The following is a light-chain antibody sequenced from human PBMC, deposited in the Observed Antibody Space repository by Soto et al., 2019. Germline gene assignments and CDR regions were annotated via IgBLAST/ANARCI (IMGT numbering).Light chain of an antibody. CDR2: AAS. J-gene: IGKJ4*01. CDR1: QDISNY. V-gene: IGKV1-33*01. Sequence: DIQMTQSPSSLSASVGDRVTITCQASQDISNYLNWYQQEPGKAPQLLIYAASNLETGVPSRFSGSGSGSDFTFTISSLQPGDIATYYCQQYASLPLTFGGGTKVEIK. CDR3: QQYASLPLT.